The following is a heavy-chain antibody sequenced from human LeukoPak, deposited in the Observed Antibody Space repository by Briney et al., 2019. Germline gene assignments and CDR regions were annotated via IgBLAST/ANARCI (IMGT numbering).Heavy chain of an antibody. CDR3: TTLYGSGRFD. Sequence: GGSLRLSCAASGFSFNSYAMSWVRQAPGKGLEWVGRIRSKTHGGTTEYTAPVEGRFSISRDDSKNTLYLQMNSLKTEDTAVYYCTTLYGSGRFDWGQGTLVTVSS. CDR1: GFSFNSYA. D-gene: IGHD3-10*01. J-gene: IGHJ4*02. CDR2: IRSKTHGGTT. V-gene: IGHV3-15*01.